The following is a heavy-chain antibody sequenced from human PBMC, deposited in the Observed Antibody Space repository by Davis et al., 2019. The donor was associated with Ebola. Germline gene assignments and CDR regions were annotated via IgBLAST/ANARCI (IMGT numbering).Heavy chain of an antibody. CDR1: GFTFRSYA. D-gene: IGHD3-3*01. V-gene: IGHV3-23*01. CDR2: ITGIGVTP. Sequence: GESLKIPCAASGFTFRSYAMSRVRQAPGKGQEWVSAITGIGVTPYYADFVKGRFTISRDNSKNTLYLQMSNQRTEDTAVYYCARNDDFWRPYGMDVWGQGTTVIVSS. CDR3: ARNDDFWRPYGMDV. J-gene: IGHJ6*02.